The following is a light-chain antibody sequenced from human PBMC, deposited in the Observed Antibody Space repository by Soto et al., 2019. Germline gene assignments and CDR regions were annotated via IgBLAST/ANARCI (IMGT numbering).Light chain of an antibody. CDR1: QEISNY. J-gene: IGKJ1*01. CDR3: QQYDNLPRT. CDR2: DAY. V-gene: IGKV1-33*01. Sequence: DLQMIQSPSSLSASVGDRVTITCQASQEISNYLNWYQQKPGKAPKLLIYDAYNLERGVPSRFSGRDTGTDFTFTISSLQPEDFATYYCQQYDNLPRTFGRGTKVEIK.